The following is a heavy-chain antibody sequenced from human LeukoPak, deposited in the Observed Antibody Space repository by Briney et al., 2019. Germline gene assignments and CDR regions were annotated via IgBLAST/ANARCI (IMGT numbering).Heavy chain of an antibody. D-gene: IGHD1-26*01. Sequence: GGSLRLSCAASGFTFSSYGMHWVRQAPGKGLEWVAVIWYGGSNKYYADSVKGRFTISRDDSKNTLYLQMNSLRAEDTAVYYCARARREMDVWGQGTTVTVSS. CDR3: ARARREMDV. V-gene: IGHV3-33*08. J-gene: IGHJ6*02. CDR2: IWYGGSNK. CDR1: GFTFSSYG.